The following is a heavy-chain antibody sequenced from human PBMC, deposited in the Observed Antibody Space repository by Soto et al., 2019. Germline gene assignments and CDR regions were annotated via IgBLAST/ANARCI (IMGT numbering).Heavy chain of an antibody. D-gene: IGHD2-15*01. CDR3: ARDHGYCSGGSCYDDY. V-gene: IGHV1-69*08. J-gene: IGHJ4*02. CDR2: IIPILGIA. CDR1: GGTFSSYT. Sequence: QVQLVQSGAEVKKPGSSVKVSCKASGGTFSSYTISWVRQAPGQGLEWMGRIIPILGIANYAQKFQGRVTITADKSTSTAYMEQSSLRSEDTAVYYCARDHGYCSGGSCYDDYWGQGTLVTVSS.